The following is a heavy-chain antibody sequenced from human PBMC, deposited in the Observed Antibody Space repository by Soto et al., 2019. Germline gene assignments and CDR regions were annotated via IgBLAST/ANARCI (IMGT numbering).Heavy chain of an antibody. V-gene: IGHV3-21*01. CDR1: GFTFSSYA. CDR2: ISSSSSYI. CDR3: ARDKDDGYYDY. D-gene: IGHD3-3*01. Sequence: GGSLRLSCAASGFTFSSYAMSWVRQAPGKGLEWVSAISSSSSYIYYADSVKGRFTISRDNAKNSLYLQMNSLRAEDTAVYYCARDKDDGYYDYWGQGTLVTVSS. J-gene: IGHJ4*02.